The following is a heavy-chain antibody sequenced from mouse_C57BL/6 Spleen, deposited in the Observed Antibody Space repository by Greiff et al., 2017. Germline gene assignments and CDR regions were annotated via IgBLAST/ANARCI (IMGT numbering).Heavy chain of an antibody. Sequence: EVKLMESGGGLVQPGGSMKLSCAASGFTFSDAWMDWVRQSPEKGLEWVAEIRNKANNHATYYADSVKGRFTISRGDSKSSVYLQMNRLRAVDTGIYYCTGGAYYPYGVDYAMDDWGQGTSVTVSS. CDR1: GFTFSDAW. D-gene: IGHD1-1*01. V-gene: IGHV6-6*01. CDR2: IRNKANNHAT. CDR3: TGGAYYPYGVDYAMDD. J-gene: IGHJ4*01.